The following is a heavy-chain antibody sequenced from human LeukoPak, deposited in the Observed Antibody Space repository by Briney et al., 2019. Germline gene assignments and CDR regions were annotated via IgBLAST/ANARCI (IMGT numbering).Heavy chain of an antibody. CDR2: ISGSGGST. CDR3: AKDHCSSTSCPDY. CDR1: GFTFSSYA. D-gene: IGHD2-2*01. V-gene: IGHV3-23*01. Sequence: GGSLRLSCAASGFTFSSYAMSWVRQAPGEGLEWVSAISGSGGSTYYADSVKGRFTISRDNSKNTLYLQMNSLRAEDTAVYYCAKDHCSSTSCPDYWGQGTLVTVSS. J-gene: IGHJ4*02.